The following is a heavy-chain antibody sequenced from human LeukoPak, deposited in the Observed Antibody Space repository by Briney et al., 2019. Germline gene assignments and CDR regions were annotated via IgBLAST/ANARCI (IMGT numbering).Heavy chain of an antibody. Sequence: GASVKVSCKASGYTFTSYGISWVRQAPGQGLEWMGWISAYNGNTNYAQKLQGRVTMTTDTSTSTAYMELRSLRSDDTAVYYCARVVFSAQQLNWFDPWGQGTLVTVSS. CDR1: GYTFTSYG. V-gene: IGHV1-18*01. J-gene: IGHJ5*02. D-gene: IGHD6-13*01. CDR3: ARVVFSAQQLNWFDP. CDR2: ISAYNGNT.